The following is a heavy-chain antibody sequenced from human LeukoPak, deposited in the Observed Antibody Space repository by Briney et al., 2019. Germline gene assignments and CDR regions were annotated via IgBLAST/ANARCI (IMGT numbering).Heavy chain of an antibody. V-gene: IGHV4-4*02. CDR1: GGSITSANW. J-gene: IGHJ4*02. Sequence: PSETLSLTCAVSGGSITSANWWSWVRQPPGKGLEWIGEINHSGSTNYNPSLKSRVTISVDTSKNQFSLKLSSVTAADTAVYYCARGVAAPRSFDYWGQGTLVTVSS. CDR2: INHSGST. D-gene: IGHD6-6*01. CDR3: ARGVAAPRSFDY.